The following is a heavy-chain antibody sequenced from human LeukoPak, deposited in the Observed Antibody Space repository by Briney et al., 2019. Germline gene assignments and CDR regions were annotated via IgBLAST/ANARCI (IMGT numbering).Heavy chain of an antibody. CDR2: ISSSSSYI. J-gene: IGHJ4*02. D-gene: IGHD3-16*02. CDR3: AREYYDYVWGSYRPEPYYFDY. CDR1: GFTFSSYS. Sequence: GGSLRLSCAASGFTFSSYSMNWVRQAPGKGLEWVSSISSSSSYIYYADSVKGRFTISRDNAKNSLYLQMNSLRAEDTAVYYCAREYYDYVWGSYRPEPYYFDYWGQGTLVTVSS. V-gene: IGHV3-21*01.